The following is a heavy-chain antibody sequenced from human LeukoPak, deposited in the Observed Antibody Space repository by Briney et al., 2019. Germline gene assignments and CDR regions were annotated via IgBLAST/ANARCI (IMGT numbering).Heavy chain of an antibody. J-gene: IGHJ4*02. CDR2: INPNSGGT. Sequence: ASVKVSCKASGYTFTGYYMHWVRQAPGQGLEWMGWINPNSGGTNYAQKFQGRVTMTRDTSISTAYMELSRLRSDDTAVYYCARGQITRLGIAAAGTDYWGQGTLVTVYS. V-gene: IGHV1-2*02. CDR1: GYTFTGYY. CDR3: ARGQITRLGIAAAGTDY. D-gene: IGHD6-13*01.